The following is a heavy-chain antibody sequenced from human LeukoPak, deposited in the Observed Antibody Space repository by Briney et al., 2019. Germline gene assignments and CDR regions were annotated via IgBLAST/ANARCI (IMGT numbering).Heavy chain of an antibody. CDR1: GFTFSSYE. CDR3: ARYPVFGEYHYYMDV. J-gene: IGHJ6*03. D-gene: IGHD3-3*01. V-gene: IGHV3-48*03. Sequence: PGGSLRLSCAASGFTFSSYEMNWVRQAPGKGLEWVSYISSSGSTIYYADSVKGRFTISRDNPKNSLYLQMNSLRAEDTAVYYCARYPVFGEYHYYMDVWGKGTTVTVSS. CDR2: ISSSGSTI.